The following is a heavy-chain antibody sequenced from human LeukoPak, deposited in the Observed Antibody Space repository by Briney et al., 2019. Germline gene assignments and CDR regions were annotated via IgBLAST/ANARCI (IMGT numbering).Heavy chain of an antibody. CDR3: ARRYLGYCSGDSCPLNYYGMDV. CDR2: IYYSGST. V-gene: IGHV4-39*01. Sequence: SETLSLTCTVSGGSISSSNYYWGWIRQPPGKGLEWIGSIYYSGSTYYNPSLKSRVTISVDTSKNQFSLKLSSVTAAETAVYFCARRYLGYCSGDSCPLNYYGMDVWGQGTTVTVYS. D-gene: IGHD2-15*01. J-gene: IGHJ6*02. CDR1: GGSISSSNYY.